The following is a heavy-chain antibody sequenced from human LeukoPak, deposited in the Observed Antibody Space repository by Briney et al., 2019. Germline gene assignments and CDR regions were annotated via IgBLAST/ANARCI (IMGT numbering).Heavy chain of an antibody. J-gene: IGHJ4*02. Sequence: VASVKVSCKASGYTFSNYDINWVRQAPGQGLEWMGRTVPVFATTTYAQKFQGRVMITADESTSTVHMELSSLTAEDTALYYCARPYGPGNYINLGLDFWGQGTLVTVS. CDR1: GYTFSNYD. V-gene: IGHV1-69*13. CDR3: ARPYGPGNYINLGLDF. CDR2: TVPVFATT. D-gene: IGHD3-10*01.